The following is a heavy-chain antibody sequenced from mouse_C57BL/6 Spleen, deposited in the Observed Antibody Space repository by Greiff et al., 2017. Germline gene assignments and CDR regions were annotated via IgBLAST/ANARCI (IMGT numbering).Heavy chain of an antibody. V-gene: IGHV1-54*01. J-gene: IGHJ4*01. Sequence: VQLQESGAELVRPGTSVKVSCKASGYAFTNYLIEWVKQRPGQGLEWIGVINPGSGGTNYNEKFKGKATLTADKSYSTAYMQLSSLTSEDSAVYFCARAYYSNYDAMDYWGQGTSVTVSS. CDR3: ARAYYSNYDAMDY. CDR2: INPGSGGT. D-gene: IGHD2-5*01. CDR1: GYAFTNYL.